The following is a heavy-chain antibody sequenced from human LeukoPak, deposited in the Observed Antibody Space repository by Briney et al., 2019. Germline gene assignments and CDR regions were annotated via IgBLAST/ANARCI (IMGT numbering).Heavy chain of an antibody. CDR1: GYTFTNYY. CDR2: INLSGGST. V-gene: IGHV1-46*01. Sequence: GASVKVSCKASGYTFTNYYVHWVRQAPGQGLEWMGMINLSGGSTNYAQKFQGRVTMTRDTSTTTVYMELSSLRSEDTAIYCCARGGTYYYYGMDVWGQGTTVTVSS. J-gene: IGHJ6*02. D-gene: IGHD1-26*01. CDR3: ARGGTYYYYGMDV.